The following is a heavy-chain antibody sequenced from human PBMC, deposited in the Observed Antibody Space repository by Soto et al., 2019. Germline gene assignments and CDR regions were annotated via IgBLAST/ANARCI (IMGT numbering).Heavy chain of an antibody. D-gene: IGHD3-22*01. CDR3: ATFGSGYYHGGYDY. V-gene: IGHV1-24*01. CDR2: FDPEDGET. Sequence: QVQLVQSGAEVKKPGASVKVSCKVSGYTLTELSMHWVRQAPGKGLEWMGGFDPEDGETIYAQKFQGRVTMTEDTSTETAYMEMSSLRSEDRVVYYCATFGSGYYHGGYDYWGQGTLVTVSS. CDR1: GYTLTELS. J-gene: IGHJ4*02.